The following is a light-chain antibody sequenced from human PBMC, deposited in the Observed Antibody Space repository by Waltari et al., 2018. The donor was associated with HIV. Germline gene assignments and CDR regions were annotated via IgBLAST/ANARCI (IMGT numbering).Light chain of an antibody. CDR2: GAS. CDR1: QSVSSN. Sequence: EIVMTPSPATLSVSPVERATLSCRASQSVSSNLAWYQQKPGQAPRLLIYGASTRATGIPARFSGSGSGTEFTLTISSLQSEDFAVYYCQQYNNWPRMYSFGQGTKLEIK. V-gene: IGKV3-15*01. J-gene: IGKJ2*03. CDR3: QQYNNWPRMYS.